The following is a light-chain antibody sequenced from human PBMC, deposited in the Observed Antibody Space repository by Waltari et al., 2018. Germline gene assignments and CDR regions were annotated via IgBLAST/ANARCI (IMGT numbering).Light chain of an antibody. J-gene: IGKJ1*01. CDR3: QHYVRLPAT. CDR2: CTS. CDR1: QSVGGT. Sequence: EIVLTQSPGTLSSSPGERATLSCRASQSVGGTLAWYQQKPGQAPRLLMYCTSIRAPGTPYRFSGTGSGTDFSLTISRLEPEDFAVYYCQHYVRLPATFSQGTKVEIK. V-gene: IGKV3-20*01.